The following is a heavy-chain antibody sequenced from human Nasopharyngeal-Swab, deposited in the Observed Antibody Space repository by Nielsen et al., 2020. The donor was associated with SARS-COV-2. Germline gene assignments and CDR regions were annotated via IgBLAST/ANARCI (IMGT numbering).Heavy chain of an antibody. D-gene: IGHD4-11*01. CDR1: GFTLDDYA. CDR3: TKGRADYSNPSFDN. Sequence: SLKISCAASGFTLDDYAMYWVRQAPGKGLEWVSDISWNGNIRGHADSVEGRFTISRDNAKSSLYLQMNSLRVEDTALYYCTKGRADYSNPSFDNWGQGTLVTVSS. V-gene: IGHV3-9*01. J-gene: IGHJ4*02. CDR2: ISWNGNIR.